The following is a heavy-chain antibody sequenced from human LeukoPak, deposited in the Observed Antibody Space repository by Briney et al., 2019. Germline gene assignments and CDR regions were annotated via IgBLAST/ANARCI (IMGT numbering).Heavy chain of an antibody. D-gene: IGHD6-13*01. V-gene: IGHV3-7*01. Sequence: GGSLRLSCVASGFSFGTYWMSWVRQAPGKGLEWVANIKQDGSEKYYVDSVKGRFTISRDNAKNSLYLQMNSLRAEDTAIYSCARNHIAAAGTADYWGQGTLVTVSS. CDR2: IKQDGSEK. J-gene: IGHJ4*02. CDR3: ARNHIAAAGTADY. CDR1: GFSFGTYW.